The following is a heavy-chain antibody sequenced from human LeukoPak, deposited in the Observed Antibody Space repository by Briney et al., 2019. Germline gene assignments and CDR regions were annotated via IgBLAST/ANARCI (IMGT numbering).Heavy chain of an antibody. V-gene: IGHV4-59*01. CDR3: ARRSSGWWLEY. J-gene: IGHJ4*02. CDR1: GGPISSYY. D-gene: IGHD2-15*01. CDR2: IYYSGST. Sequence: SETLSLTCTVSGGPISSYYWSWIRQPPGKGLECIGYIYYSGSTNYNPSLKSRVTISVDTSKNQFSLKLSSVTAADTAVYYCARRSSGWWLEYWGQGTLVTVSS.